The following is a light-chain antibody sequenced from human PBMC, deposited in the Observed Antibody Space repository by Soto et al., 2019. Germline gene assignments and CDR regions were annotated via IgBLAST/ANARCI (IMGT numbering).Light chain of an antibody. CDR2: EVV. Sequence: QSALTQPASASGSPGQSVTISCTGTNSDIGVYDFVSWYQHHPGKAPRLIIYEVVQRPSGVPDRFSGSKSGNTASLTVSGLQAADEADYFCKSYAGSNTYVFGSGTKLTVL. J-gene: IGLJ1*01. CDR3: KSYAGSNTYV. V-gene: IGLV2-8*01. CDR1: NSDIGVYDF.